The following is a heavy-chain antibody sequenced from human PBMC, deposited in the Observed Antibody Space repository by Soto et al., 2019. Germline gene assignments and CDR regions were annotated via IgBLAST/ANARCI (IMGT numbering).Heavy chain of an antibody. CDR2: TSYDGSNK. D-gene: IGHD3-16*01. V-gene: IGHV3-30-3*01. J-gene: IGHJ4*02. CDR3: ARDRWESSYERYLFDY. Sequence: GGSLRLSCVASGFTFSNYAMHWVRQAPGKGLEWVAVTSYDGSNKNYADSVKGRFTISRVNSKNTLYLEMNSLRPEDTAVYYCARDRWESSYERYLFDYWGQGTLVTVSS. CDR1: GFTFSNYA.